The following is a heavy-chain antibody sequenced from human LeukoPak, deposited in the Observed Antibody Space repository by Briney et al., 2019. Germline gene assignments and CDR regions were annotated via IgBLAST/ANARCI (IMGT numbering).Heavy chain of an antibody. CDR1: GGTFSSYA. CDR2: IIPILGIA. Sequence: SVKVSCKASGGTFSSYAISWVRQAPGQGLEWMGRIIPILGIANYAQKFQGRVTITADKSTSTAYMELSSLRSEDTAVYYCARVPGYGDYVGGQQNWFDPWGQGTLVTVSS. J-gene: IGHJ5*02. D-gene: IGHD4-17*01. V-gene: IGHV1-69*04. CDR3: ARVPGYGDYVGGQQNWFDP.